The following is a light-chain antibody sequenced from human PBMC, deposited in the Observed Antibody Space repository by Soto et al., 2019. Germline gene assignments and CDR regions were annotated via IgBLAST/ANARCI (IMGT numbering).Light chain of an antibody. CDR1: PSVTNF. Sequence: EIVLTQSPATLSLSPWEKATLSCMASPSVTNFLAWYQQKPGQAPRLLIYGAFNRATGIPARFSGSGSGTDFTLTISSLEPEDFAVYYCQQRSNWQGATFGGGTKVDIK. V-gene: IGKV3D-11*02. CDR2: GAF. J-gene: IGKJ4*01. CDR3: QQRSNWQGAT.